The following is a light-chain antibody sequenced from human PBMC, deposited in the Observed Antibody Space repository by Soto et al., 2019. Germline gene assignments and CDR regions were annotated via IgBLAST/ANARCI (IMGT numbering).Light chain of an antibody. J-gene: IGKJ1*01. V-gene: IGKV3-20*01. CDR2: GAS. CDR3: QQYGRSATCT. Sequence: EIVLTQSPGTLSLSPGERATLSCRASQSVSSSYLAWYQQKPGQAPRLLIYGASSRATGIPDRFSGSGSGTDFTLTISRLEPEDFAVYYCQQYGRSATCTFGQGTKVEIK. CDR1: QSVSSSY.